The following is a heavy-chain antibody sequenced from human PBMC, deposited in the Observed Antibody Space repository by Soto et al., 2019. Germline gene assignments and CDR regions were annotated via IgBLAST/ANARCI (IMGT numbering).Heavy chain of an antibody. CDR2: IYWDDDE. D-gene: IGHD5-18*01. CDR3: AHRPRGYTYHFDY. V-gene: IGHV2-5*02. J-gene: IGHJ4*02. Sequence: QITLKESGPTLVKPTQTLTLTCTFSGFSLSTRGVGVGWIRQPPGKALEWLDLIYWDDDEGYSPSLKSRLTIPKDTATRQVVLIMTHMDPVYTATYYCAHRPRGYTYHFDYWCQGTVVTVSS. CDR1: GFSLSTRGVG.